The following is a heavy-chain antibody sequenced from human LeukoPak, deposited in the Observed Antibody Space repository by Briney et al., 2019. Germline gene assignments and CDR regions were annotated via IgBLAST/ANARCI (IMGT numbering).Heavy chain of an antibody. D-gene: IGHD3-10*01. J-gene: IGHJ4*02. CDR1: GDSINSGSSY. Sequence: SETLSLTCSVSGDSINSGSSYWTWVRQPAGKGLEWIGRLYFGVHTYYNPSLKSRVTISVDRSKNQFSLKLSSVTAADTAVYYCASGLVRGVKGSSYFDYWGQGTLVTVSS. CDR3: ASGLVRGVKGSSYFDY. CDR2: LYFGVHT. V-gene: IGHV4-61*02.